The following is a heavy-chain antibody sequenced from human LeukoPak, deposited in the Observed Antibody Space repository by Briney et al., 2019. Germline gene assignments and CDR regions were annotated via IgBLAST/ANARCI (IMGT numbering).Heavy chain of an antibody. CDR3: ARESLMAHYYYYYYMDV. V-gene: IGHV3-11*01. D-gene: IGHD2-8*01. Sequence: GGSLRLSCAASGFTFSDYYMSWIRQAPGKGLEWVSYISSSGSTIYYADSVKGRFTISRDNAKNSLYLQMNSLRAEDTAVYYCARESLMAHYYYYYYMDVWSKGTTVTVSS. CDR1: GFTFSDYY. J-gene: IGHJ6*03. CDR2: ISSSGSTI.